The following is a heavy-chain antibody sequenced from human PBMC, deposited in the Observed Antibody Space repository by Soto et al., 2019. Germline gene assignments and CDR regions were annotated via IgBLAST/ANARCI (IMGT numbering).Heavy chain of an antibody. J-gene: IGHJ6*02. CDR3: ARGRSIEGPAASRYYYYYGMDV. CDR2: MNPNSVNT. D-gene: IGHD2-2*01. CDR1: GYTFTSYD. Sequence: ASVKVSCKASGYTFTSYDINWVRQATGQGLEWMGLMNPNSVNTGYAQNFQGRVTMTRNTSISTAYMELSGLRSEDTAVYYCARGRSIEGPAASRYYYYYGMDVWGQGTTVNVSS. V-gene: IGHV1-8*01.